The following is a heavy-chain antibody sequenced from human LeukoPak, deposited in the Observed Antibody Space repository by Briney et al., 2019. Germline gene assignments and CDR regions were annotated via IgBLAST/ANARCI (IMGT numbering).Heavy chain of an antibody. V-gene: IGHV1-18*01. CDR1: GYTFPNYG. CDR2: ISVYNGNS. J-gene: IGHJ4*02. CDR3: ARDGDYCSSTSCYLKY. D-gene: IGHD2-2*01. Sequence: ASVKVSCKASGYTFPNYGITWVRQAPGQGLEWMGWISVYNGNSKDAQKLQGRVTMTTDISTSTAYMELRSLRSDDTAVYYCARDGDYCSSTSCYLKYWVQGTLVTVSS.